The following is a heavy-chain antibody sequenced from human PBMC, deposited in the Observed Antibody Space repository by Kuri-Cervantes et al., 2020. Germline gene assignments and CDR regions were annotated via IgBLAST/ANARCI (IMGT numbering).Heavy chain of an antibody. CDR3: ARATLAGSFSGMDV. CDR2: INSDGSST. V-gene: IGHV3-74*01. J-gene: IGHJ6*02. D-gene: IGHD3-10*01. CDR1: GFTFSSYW. Sequence: GGSLRLSCAASGFTFSSYWMHWVRQAPGKGLVWVSRINSDGSSTSYADSVKGRFTISRDNAKNSLYLQMNSLRAEDTAVYYCARATLAGSFSGMDVWGQGTTVTVSS.